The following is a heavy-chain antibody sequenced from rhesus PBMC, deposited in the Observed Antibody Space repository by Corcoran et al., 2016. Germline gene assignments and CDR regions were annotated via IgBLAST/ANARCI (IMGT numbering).Heavy chain of an antibody. CDR1: GYSVTSSW. CDR3: AKAVSGYWTSFDY. V-gene: IGHV5S1*01. CDR2: LLPCDPTP. D-gene: IGHD3-28*01. J-gene: IGHJ4*01. Sequence: EVQLVQSGAEVKRPGESLRISCKTSGYSVTSSWISWVRQMPGKVLVWEVTLLPCDPTPIYSSSSQGQITISAGKSISTTYLQWSSLKASDTATYYCAKAVSGYWTSFDYWGQGVLVTVSS.